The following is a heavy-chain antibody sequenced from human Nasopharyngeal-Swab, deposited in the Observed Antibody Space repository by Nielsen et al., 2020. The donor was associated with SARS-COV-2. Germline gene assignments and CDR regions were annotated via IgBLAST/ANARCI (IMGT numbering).Heavy chain of an antibody. V-gene: IGHV4-39*01. J-gene: IGHJ5*02. CDR1: GGSISSSSYY. CDR3: FAEWLLLGGFDP. Sequence: SETLSLTCTVSGGSISSSSYYWGWIRQPPGKGLEWLGSIYYSGSTYYNPSLKSRVTISVDTSKNQFSLKMSSVTAADTAVYYCFAEWLLLGGFDPWGQGTLVTVSS. D-gene: IGHD3-3*01. CDR2: IYYSGST.